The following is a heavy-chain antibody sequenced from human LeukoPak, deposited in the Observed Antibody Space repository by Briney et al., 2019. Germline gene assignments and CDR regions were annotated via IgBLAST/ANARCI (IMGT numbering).Heavy chain of an antibody. V-gene: IGHV4-39*01. CDR3: ARRAEAAGFDP. J-gene: IGHJ5*02. CDR2: IYYSGTT. CDR1: GGSISSSCYC. Sequence: SEALSLTCTVSGGSISSSCYCWGWIRPPPGKGLEWIGSIYYSGTTYYNPSLKSRDTISVDTSKNQFSVTLRSVTAADTAVYYCARRAEAAGFDPWGQGTLVTVAS. D-gene: IGHD6-13*01.